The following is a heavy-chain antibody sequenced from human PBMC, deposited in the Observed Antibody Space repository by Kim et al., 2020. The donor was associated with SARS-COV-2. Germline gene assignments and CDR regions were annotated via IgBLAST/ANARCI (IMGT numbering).Heavy chain of an antibody. J-gene: IGHJ4*02. D-gene: IGHD2-15*01. CDR3: VKEAAFTTVVVDYYFDY. Sequence: SVEGRFTISRDNSKYTLYLQMNSLRTEDTALYYCVKEAAFTTVVVDYYFDYWGQGTLVTVSS. V-gene: IGHV3-30*02.